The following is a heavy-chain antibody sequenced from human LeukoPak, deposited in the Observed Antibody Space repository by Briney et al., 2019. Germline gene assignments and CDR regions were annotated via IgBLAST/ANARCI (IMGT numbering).Heavy chain of an antibody. CDR2: ITSGGDYI. Sequence: PGGSLRLSCAASGFTFNTFNMNWVRQAPGKGLEWVSSITSGGDYIYYADSVKGRFTTSRDNAKNSLSLQLNSLRVEDTAVYYCARGHYDVLAASYKWTPDYWGQGTMVTVSS. CDR1: GFTFNTFN. V-gene: IGHV3-21*01. J-gene: IGHJ3*01. CDR3: ARGHYDVLAASYKWTPDY. D-gene: IGHD3-9*01.